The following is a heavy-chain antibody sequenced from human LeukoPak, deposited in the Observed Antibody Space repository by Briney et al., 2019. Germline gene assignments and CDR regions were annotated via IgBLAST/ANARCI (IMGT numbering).Heavy chain of an antibody. Sequence: GGSLRLSCAASGFTFDDYAMHWVRQAPGKGLEWVSGISWNSGSIGYADSVKGRFTISRDNAKNSLYLQMNSLRAEDMALYYCAKSDSSGWYRPGYFDYWGQGTLVTVSS. D-gene: IGHD6-19*01. V-gene: IGHV3-9*03. CDR3: AKSDSSGWYRPGYFDY. CDR1: GFTFDDYA. J-gene: IGHJ4*02. CDR2: ISWNSGSI.